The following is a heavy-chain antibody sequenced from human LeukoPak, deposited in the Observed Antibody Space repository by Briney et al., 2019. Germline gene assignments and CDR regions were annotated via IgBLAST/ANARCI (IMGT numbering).Heavy chain of an antibody. CDR1: GNTFTAQY. D-gene: IGHD3-3*02. Sequence: ASVKVSCKASGNTFTAQYMHWVRQAPGQGLEWIGWVNRRDRYTTNPQRSLRRVPMTRHTSTHPAYMELSSLRSDDTAVYFCASYPRSISTPPFDYWGQGTLVTVSS. J-gene: IGHJ4*02. CDR2: VNRRDRYT. CDR3: ASYPRSISTPPFDY. V-gene: IGHV1-2*02.